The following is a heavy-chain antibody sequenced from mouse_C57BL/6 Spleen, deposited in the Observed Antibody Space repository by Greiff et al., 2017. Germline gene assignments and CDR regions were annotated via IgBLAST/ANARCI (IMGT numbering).Heavy chain of an antibody. Sequence: EVNVVESGGGLVKPGGSLKLSCAASGFTFSSYAMSWVRQTPEKRLEWVATISDGGSYTYYPDNVKGRFTISRDNAKNNLYLQMSHLKSEDTAMYYCARDTGKTYYFDYWGQGTTLTVSS. J-gene: IGHJ2*01. CDR3: ARDTGKTYYFDY. D-gene: IGHD1-1*01. V-gene: IGHV5-4*01. CDR1: GFTFSSYA. CDR2: ISDGGSYT.